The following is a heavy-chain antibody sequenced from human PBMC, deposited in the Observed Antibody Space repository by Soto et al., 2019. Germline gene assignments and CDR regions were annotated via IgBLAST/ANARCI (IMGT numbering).Heavy chain of an antibody. J-gene: IGHJ6*03. CDR2: ISSSGSTI. D-gene: IGHD3-10*01. CDR1: GFTFSDYY. CDR3: ARDAYYYGSGGGYYYYYRDV. V-gene: IGHV3-11*01. Sequence: QVQLVESGGGLVKPGGSLRLSCAASGFTFSDYYMSWIRQAPGKGLEWVSYISSSGSTIYYADSVKGRFTISRDNAKNSLYLQMNSLRSEDTAVYYWARDAYYYGSGGGYYYYYRDVWGKGTTVTVSS.